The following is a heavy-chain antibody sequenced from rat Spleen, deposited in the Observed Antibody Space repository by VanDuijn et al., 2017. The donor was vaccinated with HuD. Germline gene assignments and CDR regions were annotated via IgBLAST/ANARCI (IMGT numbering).Heavy chain of an antibody. V-gene: IGHV5S14*01. CDR3: TTGGYYGYTYGFAY. D-gene: IGHD1-9*01. Sequence: EVQLVESGGGLVQPGGSLQVSCAASGFIFNNYDMAWVRQTPGKGLEWVGSITNTGGGNTYYQNSVKGRFTISRDNAKNTQYLQMDSLRSEDTATYYCTTGGYYGYTYGFAYWGQGTLVTVSS. CDR2: ITNTGGGNT. J-gene: IGHJ3*01. CDR1: GFIFNNYD.